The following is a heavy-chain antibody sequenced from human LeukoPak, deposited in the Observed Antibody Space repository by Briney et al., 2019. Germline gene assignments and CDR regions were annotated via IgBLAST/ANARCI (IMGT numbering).Heavy chain of an antibody. V-gene: IGHV3-30*18. D-gene: IGHD6-6*01. CDR1: GFTFSSYG. J-gene: IGHJ4*02. Sequence: GGSLRLSCAASGFTFSSYGMHWVRQAPGKGLEWVAVISYDGSNKYYADSVKGRFTISRDNSKNTLYLQMNSLRAEDTAVYYCAKGEYSSSPEVRFDYWGQGTLVTVSS. CDR3: AKGEYSSSPEVRFDY. CDR2: ISYDGSNK.